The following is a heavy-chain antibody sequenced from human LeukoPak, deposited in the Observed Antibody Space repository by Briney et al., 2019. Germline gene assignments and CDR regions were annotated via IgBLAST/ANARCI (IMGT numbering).Heavy chain of an antibody. V-gene: IGHV1-8*03. D-gene: IGHD2-2*01. J-gene: IGHJ4*02. CDR3: ATSLWAVFDY. Sequence: ASVKVSCKASGYTFTTYDINWVRQATGQGLEWMGWMNPNSGNTGYAQKFQGRVTITRNTSISTAYMELSSLRSGDTAVYYCATSLWAVFDYWGQGTLVTVSS. CDR2: MNPNSGNT. CDR1: GYTFTTYD.